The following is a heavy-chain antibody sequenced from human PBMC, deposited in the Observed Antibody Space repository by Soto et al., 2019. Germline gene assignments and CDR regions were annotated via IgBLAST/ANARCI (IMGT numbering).Heavy chain of an antibody. V-gene: IGHV4-31*03. CDR2: IYDSGST. CDR1: GGSISSGGYY. Sequence: SETLSLTCTVSGGSISSGGYYWSWIRQHPGKGLEWIGYIYDSGSTYYNPSLKSRVTISVDTSKNQFSLKLSSVTAADTAVYYCARDRVRGVIHYYYYYGMDVWGQGTTVTVSS. CDR3: ARDRVRGVIHYYYYYGMDV. J-gene: IGHJ6*02. D-gene: IGHD3-10*01.